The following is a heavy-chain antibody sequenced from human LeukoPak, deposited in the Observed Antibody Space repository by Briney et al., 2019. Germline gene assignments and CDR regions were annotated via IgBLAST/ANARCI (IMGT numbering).Heavy chain of an antibody. CDR3: AKDTSLYYYDSSGLDY. J-gene: IGHJ4*02. D-gene: IGHD3-22*01. CDR2: ISSSSSYI. V-gene: IGHV3-21*04. CDR1: GFTFSSYS. Sequence: PGGTLRLSCAASGFTFSSYSMNWVRQAPGKGLEWVSSISSSSSYIYYADSVKGRFTISRDNAKNSLYLQMNSLRAEDTALYYCAKDTSLYYYDSSGLDYWGQGTLVTVSS.